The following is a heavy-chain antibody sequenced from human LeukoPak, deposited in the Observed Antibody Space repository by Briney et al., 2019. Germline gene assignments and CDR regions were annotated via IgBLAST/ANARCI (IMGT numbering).Heavy chain of an antibody. CDR3: ARETYDSSGLDY. V-gene: IGHV4-61*02. CDR2: IYTSGST. CDR1: GGSISSGSYY. J-gene: IGHJ4*02. D-gene: IGHD3-22*01. Sequence: SQTLSLTCTVSGGSISSGSYYWSWLRQPAGKGLEWIGRIYTSGSTNYNPSLKSRVTISVDTSKNQFSLKLSSVTAADTAVYYCARETYDSSGLDYWGQGTLVTVSS.